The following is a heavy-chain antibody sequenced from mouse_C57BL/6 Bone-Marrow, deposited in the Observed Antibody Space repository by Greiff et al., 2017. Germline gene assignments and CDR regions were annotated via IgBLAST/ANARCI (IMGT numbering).Heavy chain of an antibody. V-gene: IGHV5-4*01. CDR1: GFTFSSYA. D-gene: IGHD2-4*01. Sequence: EVQLVESGGGLVKPGGSLKLSCAASGFTFSSYAMSWVRQTPDKRLEWVATISDGGSYTYYPDNVKGRFTISRDNAKNNLYLQMSQLKSEDTAMYYCARESPIYYDYGVWCAYWGQGTLVTVSA. J-gene: IGHJ3*01. CDR2: ISDGGSYT. CDR3: ARESPIYYDYGVWCAY.